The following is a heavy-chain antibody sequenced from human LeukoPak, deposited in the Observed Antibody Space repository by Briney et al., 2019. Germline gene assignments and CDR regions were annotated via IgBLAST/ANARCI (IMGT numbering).Heavy chain of an antibody. J-gene: IGHJ2*01. Sequence: SLRLSCAAFGFTFDDYAMHSVRQAPGKGLEWVSGISYNSDTIAYADSVKGRFPISRDNAKNSLYLQMNSLRAEDTVLYYCAKDYCGGDCYSGWYFDLWGRGTVVTVSS. CDR3: AKDYCGGDCYSGWYFDL. V-gene: IGHV3-9*01. D-gene: IGHD2-21*02. CDR1: GFTFDDYA. CDR2: ISYNSDTI.